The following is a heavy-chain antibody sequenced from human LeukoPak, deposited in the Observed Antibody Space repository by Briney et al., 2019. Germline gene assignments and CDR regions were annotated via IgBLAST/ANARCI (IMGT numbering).Heavy chain of an antibody. CDR2: IIPIFGTA. CDR3: AAAYYDFWSGYPPFDY. CDR1: GGTFSSYA. V-gene: IGHV1-69*13. Sequence: SVKVSCKASGGTFSSYAISWVRQAPGQGLEWMGGIIPIFGTANYAQKFQGRVTITADESTSTAYMELSSLRSEDTAVYYCAAAYYDFWSGYPPFDYWGQGTLVTVSS. D-gene: IGHD3-3*01. J-gene: IGHJ4*02.